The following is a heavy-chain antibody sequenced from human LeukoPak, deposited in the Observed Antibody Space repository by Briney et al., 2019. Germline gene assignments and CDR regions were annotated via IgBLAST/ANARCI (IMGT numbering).Heavy chain of an antibody. J-gene: IGHJ4*02. Sequence: SETLSLTCTVSGGSISSDYWQWIRQPPGKGLEWVGYIYNSGNNHYNSSLKSRVTISIDTSKNQFSLKLASVTTADTAVYYCATRGYWGQGTLVAVSS. CDR1: GGSISSDY. D-gene: IGHD3-10*01. CDR3: ATRGY. V-gene: IGHV4-59*08. CDR2: IYNSGNN.